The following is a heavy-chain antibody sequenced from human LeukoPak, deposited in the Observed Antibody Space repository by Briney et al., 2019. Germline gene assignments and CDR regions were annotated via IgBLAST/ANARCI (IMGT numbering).Heavy chain of an antibody. CDR1: GYTFTGYY. CDR2: INPNSGGT. Sequence: ASVKASCKASGYTFTGYYMHWVRQAPGQGLEWMGWINPNSGGTNYAQKFQGRVTMTRNTSISTAYMELSSLRSEDTAVYYCARGLSAPYDSSEAFDIWGQGTMVTVSS. V-gene: IGHV1-2*02. D-gene: IGHD3-22*01. J-gene: IGHJ3*02. CDR3: ARGLSAPYDSSEAFDI.